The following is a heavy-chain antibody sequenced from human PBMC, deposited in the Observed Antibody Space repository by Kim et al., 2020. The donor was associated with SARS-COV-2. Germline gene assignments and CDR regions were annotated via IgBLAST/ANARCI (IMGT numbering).Heavy chain of an antibody. Sequence: ASVKVSCKASGYTFTSYYMHWVRQAPGQGLEWMGIINPSGGSTSYAQKFQGRVTMTRDTSTSTVYMELSSLRSEDTAVYYCASALGLSHYDSSGLDYWGQGTLVTVSS. CDR3: ASALGLSHYDSSGLDY. V-gene: IGHV1-46*01. CDR2: INPSGGST. J-gene: IGHJ4*02. CDR1: GYTFTSYY. D-gene: IGHD3-22*01.